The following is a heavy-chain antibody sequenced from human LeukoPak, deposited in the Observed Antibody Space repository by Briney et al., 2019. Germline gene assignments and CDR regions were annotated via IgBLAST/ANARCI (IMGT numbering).Heavy chain of an antibody. Sequence: ASVKVSCKASGYTFTSYDINWVRRATGQGLEWMGWMNPNSGNTGYAQKFQGRVTMTRNTSISTAYMELSSLRSEDTAVYYCARGHTPRIYDFWSGYYISDYWGQGTLVTVSS. D-gene: IGHD3-3*01. J-gene: IGHJ4*02. CDR3: ARGHTPRIYDFWSGYYISDY. V-gene: IGHV1-8*01. CDR2: MNPNSGNT. CDR1: GYTFTSYD.